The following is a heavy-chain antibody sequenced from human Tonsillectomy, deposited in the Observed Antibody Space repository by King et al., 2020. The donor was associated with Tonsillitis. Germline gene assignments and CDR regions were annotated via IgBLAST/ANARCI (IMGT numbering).Heavy chain of an antibody. Sequence: LQLQESGPGLVKPSETLSLTCTVSGGSISSSSYYWGWICQPPGKGLEWIGSIYYSGSTYYNPPPKLRGTISVDTSKNQVSLKLSPVTAAATAVYYCARLSGSYLESYYYYYMDVWGKGTTVTVSS. D-gene: IGHD1-26*01. V-gene: IGHV4-39*01. CDR3: ARLSGSYLESYYYYYMDV. J-gene: IGHJ6*03. CDR2: IYYSGST. CDR1: GGSISSSSYY.